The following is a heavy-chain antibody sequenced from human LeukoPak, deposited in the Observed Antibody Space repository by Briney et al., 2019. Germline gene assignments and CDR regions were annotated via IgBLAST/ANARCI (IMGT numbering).Heavy chain of an antibody. J-gene: IGHJ4*02. CDR3: ARALGGSYGYYFDY. Sequence: GSSVKVSCKASGGTFSSYAISWVRQAPGQGLEWMGRIIPIFGIANYAQKFKGRVTITADKSTSTAYMELSSLRSEDTAVYYCARALGGSYGYYFDYWGQGPLVTVSS. CDR1: GGTFSSYA. CDR2: IIPIFGIA. V-gene: IGHV1-69*04. D-gene: IGHD1-26*01.